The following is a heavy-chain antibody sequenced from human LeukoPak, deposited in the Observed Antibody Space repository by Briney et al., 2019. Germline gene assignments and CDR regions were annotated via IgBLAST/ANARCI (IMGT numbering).Heavy chain of an antibody. CDR3: ARDPSGWYNSIDY. J-gene: IGHJ4*02. Sequence: GGSLRLSCAASGFTFSSYSMNWVRQAPGTGLEWVCSISSSSRYIYYADSVKGRFTISRDNAKNSLYLQMNSLRAEDTAVYYCARDPSGWYNSIDYWGQGTLVTVSS. CDR2: ISSSSRYI. CDR1: GFTFSSYS. V-gene: IGHV3-21*01. D-gene: IGHD6-19*01.